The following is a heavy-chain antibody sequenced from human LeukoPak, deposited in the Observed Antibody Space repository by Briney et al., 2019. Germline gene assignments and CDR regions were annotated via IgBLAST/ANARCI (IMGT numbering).Heavy chain of an antibody. CDR3: ARDPDILTGYPLYSFDY. V-gene: IGHV1-46*01. D-gene: IGHD3-9*01. CDR2: INPSGGST. CDR1: GYTSTSYY. J-gene: IGHJ4*02. Sequence: ASVKVSCKASGYTSTSYYVHWVRQAPGQGLEWMGIINPSGGSTSYAQKFQGRVTMTRDTSTSTFYMEVSSLRSEDTAVYYCARDPDILTGYPLYSFDYWGLGTLVTVSS.